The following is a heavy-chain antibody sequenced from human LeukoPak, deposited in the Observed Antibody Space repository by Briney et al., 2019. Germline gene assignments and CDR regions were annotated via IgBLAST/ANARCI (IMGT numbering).Heavy chain of an antibody. CDR2: TYHRSKWTT. V-gene: IGHV6-1*01. D-gene: IGHD6-6*01. Sequence: SQTLSLTCAISGDTVSSNTAAWNWIRQSPSRGLEWLGRTYHRSKWTTDYAVSVQNRITINPDTSTNQFSLQLKSATPEDTAVYYCTRQRSTSTEYYGLDVWGQGTTVTVSS. CDR1: GDTVSSNTAA. CDR3: TRQRSTSTEYYGLDV. J-gene: IGHJ6*02.